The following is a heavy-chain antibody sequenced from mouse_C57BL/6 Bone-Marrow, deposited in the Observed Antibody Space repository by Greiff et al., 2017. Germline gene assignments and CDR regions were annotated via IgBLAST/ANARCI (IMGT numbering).Heavy chain of an antibody. CDR1: GFTFSSYG. V-gene: IGHV5-6*02. Sequence: DVKLVESGGDLVKPGGSLKLSCAASGFTFSSYGMSWVRQTPDKRLEWVATISSGGSYTYYPDSVKGRFTISRANAKKTLYLQMSSLKSEDTAMYYCARGTYYSNYDAMDYWGQGTSVTVSS. CDR3: ARGTYYSNYDAMDY. CDR2: ISSGGSYT. J-gene: IGHJ4*01. D-gene: IGHD2-5*01.